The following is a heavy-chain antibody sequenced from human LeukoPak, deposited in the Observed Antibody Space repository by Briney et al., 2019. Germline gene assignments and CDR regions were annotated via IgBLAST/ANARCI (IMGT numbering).Heavy chain of an antibody. CDR3: GYCGGSCYIPDY. Sequence: GESLKISCRGSGYPFTTYWINWVRQMPGKGLEWMGRINPSDSNTYYSPSFQGHVTISADKSINTAYLQWSSLKASDTAMYYCGYCGGSCYIPDYWGQGTLITVSS. CDR2: INPSDSNT. V-gene: IGHV5-10-1*01. D-gene: IGHD2-15*01. CDR1: GYPFTTYW. J-gene: IGHJ4*02.